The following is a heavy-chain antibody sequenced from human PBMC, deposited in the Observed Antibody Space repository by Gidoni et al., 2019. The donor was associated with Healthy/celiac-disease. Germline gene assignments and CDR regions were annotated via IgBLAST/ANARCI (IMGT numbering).Heavy chain of an antibody. CDR1: GFTLSSYA. CDR3: AKVFGGVIADDAFDI. D-gene: IGHD3-16*02. V-gene: IGHV3-23*01. CDR2: ISGSGGST. Sequence: EVQLLESGGGLVQPGGSLRLSCAASGFTLSSYAMSWVRQAPGKGLEGVSAISGSGGSTYYADSVKPRFTISRDNSKNTLYLQMNSLRAEDTAVYYCAKVFGGVIADDAFDIWGQGTMVTVSS. J-gene: IGHJ3*02.